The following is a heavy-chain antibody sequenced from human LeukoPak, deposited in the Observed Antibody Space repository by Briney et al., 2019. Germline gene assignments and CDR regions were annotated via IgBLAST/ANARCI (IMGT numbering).Heavy chain of an antibody. V-gene: IGHV3-21*01. CDR3: ARDRDFDY. CDR2: ISSSSSYI. Sequence: SGGSLRLSCAASGFTFNNYNMNWVRQAPGKGLEWVSSISSSSSYIYYADSVKGRFTISRDNAKNSLYLQMHSLRVEDTAVYYCARDRDFDYWGQGTLVTVSS. J-gene: IGHJ4*02. D-gene: IGHD5-24*01. CDR1: GFTFNNYN.